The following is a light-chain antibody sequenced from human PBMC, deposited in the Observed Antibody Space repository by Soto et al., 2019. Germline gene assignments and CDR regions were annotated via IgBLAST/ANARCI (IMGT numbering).Light chain of an antibody. CDR3: SSYTSTRTV. Sequence: QSALTQPPSVSGSPGQSVTISCTGTSSDVGSYNRVSWYQQPPGTAPKLLIYEVSNRPSGVPDRFSGSKSGNTASLTISGLQAEHEADYYCSSYTSTRTVSGGGTQLTVL. V-gene: IGLV2-18*02. CDR1: SSDVGSYNR. J-gene: IGLJ2*01. CDR2: EVS.